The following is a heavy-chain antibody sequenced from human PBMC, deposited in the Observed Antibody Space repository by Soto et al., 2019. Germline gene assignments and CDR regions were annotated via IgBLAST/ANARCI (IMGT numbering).Heavy chain of an antibody. Sequence: ASVKVSCKASGYTFTSYYMHWVRQAPGQGLEWMGIINPSGGSTSYAQKFQGRVTMTRDTSTSTVYMELSSLRSEDTAVYYCARATYYYDSSGSFDHWGQGTLVTVSS. J-gene: IGHJ4*02. D-gene: IGHD3-22*01. CDR2: INPSGGST. CDR3: ARATYYYDSSGSFDH. V-gene: IGHV1-46*01. CDR1: GYTFTSYY.